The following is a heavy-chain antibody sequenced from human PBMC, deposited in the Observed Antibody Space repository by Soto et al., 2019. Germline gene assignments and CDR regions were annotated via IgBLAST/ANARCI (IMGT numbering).Heavy chain of an antibody. D-gene: IGHD6-13*01. CDR1: GFTFSSYA. J-gene: IGHJ4*02. Sequence: GGSLRLSCAASGFTFSSYAMSWVRQSPGKGLEWVSAISGSGGSTYYADSVKGRFTISRDNSKNTLYLQMNSLRAEDTAVYYCAKYPKLHPSAAAPDYWGQGTLVTVSS. CDR3: AKYPKLHPSAAAPDY. CDR2: ISGSGGST. V-gene: IGHV3-23*01.